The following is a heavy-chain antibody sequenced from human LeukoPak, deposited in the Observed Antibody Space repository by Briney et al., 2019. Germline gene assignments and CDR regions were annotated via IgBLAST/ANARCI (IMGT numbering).Heavy chain of an antibody. CDR1: GFIFSRYE. Sequence: PGGSLRLSCVASGFIFSRYEMNWVRQAPGKGLEWVSYISTSGSGTYYADSVKGRFTISRDNAKNSLYLQMNSLRAEDTALYYCAKDISPGIGPTVDYWGQGTLVTVSS. V-gene: IGHV3-48*03. J-gene: IGHJ4*02. CDR3: AKDISPGIGPTVDY. CDR2: ISTSGSGT. D-gene: IGHD2/OR15-2a*01.